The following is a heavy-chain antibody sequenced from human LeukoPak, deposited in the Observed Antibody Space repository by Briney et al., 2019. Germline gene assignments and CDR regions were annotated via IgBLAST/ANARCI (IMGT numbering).Heavy chain of an antibody. CDR2: ISYDGSNK. Sequence: PGRSLRLSCAASGFTFSSYGMHWVRQAPGKGLEWVAVISYDGSNKYYADSVKGRFTISRDNSKNTLYLQMNSLRAEDTAVYYCAKDSGYSYGIPPSDYYGMDVWGQGTTVTVSS. D-gene: IGHD5-18*01. V-gene: IGHV3-30*18. J-gene: IGHJ6*02. CDR1: GFTFSSYG. CDR3: AKDSGYSYGIPPSDYYGMDV.